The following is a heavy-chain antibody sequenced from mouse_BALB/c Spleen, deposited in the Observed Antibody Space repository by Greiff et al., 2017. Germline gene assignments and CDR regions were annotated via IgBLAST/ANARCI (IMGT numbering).Heavy chain of an antibody. D-gene: IGHD2-1*01. J-gene: IGHJ2*01. CDR1: GYTFTSYY. Sequence: VQLQQSGAELVKPGASVKLSCKASGYTFTSYYMYWVKQRPGQGLEWIGEINPSNGGTNFNEKFKSKATLTVDKSSSTAYMQLSSLTSEDSAVYYCTRGGIYGNYYFDDWGQGTTLTVAS. CDR3: TRGGIYGNYYFDD. V-gene: IGHV1S81*02. CDR2: INPSNGGT.